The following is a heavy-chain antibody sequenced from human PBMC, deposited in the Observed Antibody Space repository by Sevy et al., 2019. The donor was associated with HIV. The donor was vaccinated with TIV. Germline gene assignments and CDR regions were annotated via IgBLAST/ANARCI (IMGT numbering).Heavy chain of an antibody. D-gene: IGHD6-13*01. Sequence: GSLRLSCAASGFTFSSYAMSWVRQAPGKGLEWVSAISGSGGSTYYADSVKGRFTISRDNPKNTLYLQMNSLGAGDTAVYYCAKEVAAAGFPRWAFDIWGQGTMVTVSS. V-gene: IGHV3-23*01. CDR3: AKEVAAAGFPRWAFDI. CDR1: GFTFSSYA. CDR2: ISGSGGST. J-gene: IGHJ3*02.